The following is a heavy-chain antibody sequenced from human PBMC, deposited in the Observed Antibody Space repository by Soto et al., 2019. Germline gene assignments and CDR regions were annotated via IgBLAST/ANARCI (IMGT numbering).Heavy chain of an antibody. CDR2: IGDAAGST. D-gene: IGHD4-4*01. J-gene: IGHJ4*02. CDR3: AKAVHGNSPRPDD. Sequence: EVQLLESGGGLVQPGGSLRLSCAASGFTFSAYAMIWVRQAPGKGLEWVSVIGDAAGSTFYADSVKGRFTISRDNSKNTLYLQMNSLRVEDTAMYYCAKAVHGNSPRPDDWGQGTLVSVYS. CDR1: GFTFSAYA. V-gene: IGHV3-23*01.